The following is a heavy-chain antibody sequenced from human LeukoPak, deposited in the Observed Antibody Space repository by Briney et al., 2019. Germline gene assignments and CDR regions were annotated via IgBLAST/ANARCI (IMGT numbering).Heavy chain of an antibody. CDR2: ISYDGSNK. Sequence: GGSLRLSCAASGFTFSSYGMHGVRQAPGKGLEWVTVISYDGSNKYYADSVKGRFTISRDNSKNTLYLQMNSLRAEDTAVYYCAKSSYWGQGTLVTVSS. V-gene: IGHV3-30*18. CDR1: GFTFSSYG. J-gene: IGHJ4*02. CDR3: AKSSY.